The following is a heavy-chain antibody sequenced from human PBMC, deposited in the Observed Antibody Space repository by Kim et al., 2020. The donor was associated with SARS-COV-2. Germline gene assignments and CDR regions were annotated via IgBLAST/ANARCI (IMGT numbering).Heavy chain of an antibody. V-gene: IGHV4-4*02. CDR2: IYHSGST. Sequence: SETLSLTCAVSGGSISSSNWWSWVRQPPGKGLEWIGEIYHSGSTNYNPSLKSRVTISVDKSKNQFSLKLSSVTAADTAVYYCARGGGDGGWPTPIDYWGQGTLVTVSS. CDR3: ARGGGDGGWPTPIDY. D-gene: IGHD6-19*01. J-gene: IGHJ4*02. CDR1: GGSISSSNW.